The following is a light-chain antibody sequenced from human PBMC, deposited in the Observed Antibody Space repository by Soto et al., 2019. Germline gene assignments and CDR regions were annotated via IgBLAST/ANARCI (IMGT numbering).Light chain of an antibody. CDR1: QSVSSY. CDR2: DAS. J-gene: IGKJ4*01. V-gene: IGKV3-11*01. CDR3: QQRSNWPLLT. Sequence: EIVLTQSPATLSLSPGERATLSCRASQSVSSYLAWYQQKPGQAPMLLIYDASNRATGIPARFSGSGSGTDFTLTISSLGPEDFAVYYCQQRSNWPLLTFGGGTKVEIK.